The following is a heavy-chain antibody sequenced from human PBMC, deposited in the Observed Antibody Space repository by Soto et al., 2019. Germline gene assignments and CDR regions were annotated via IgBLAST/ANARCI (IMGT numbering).Heavy chain of an antibody. CDR1: EGTGSNGSCH. Sequence: IMCVPKTVAEGTGSNGSCHRSSIKQPPGKGLEWIGYFYHSGSTNYNPSLKSRVTISVDTSKNQFSLKLSSVTAADTAVYYCARGNFFGDYVGFDYWGEGTLVT. J-gene: IGHJ4*02. D-gene: IGHD4-17*01. V-gene: IGHV4-61*01. CDR3: ARGNFFGDYVGFDY. CDR2: FYHSGST.